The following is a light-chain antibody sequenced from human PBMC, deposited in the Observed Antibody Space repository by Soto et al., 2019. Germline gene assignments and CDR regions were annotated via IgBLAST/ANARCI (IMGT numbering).Light chain of an antibody. CDR2: DAS. CDR1: QGISGQ. V-gene: IGKV1-5*01. Sequence: DIQMTQSPSTLSAFAGDRVTVTCRASQGISGQLAWYQQRPGRAPKLLITDASNLNAGVPSRFSGSGSGTEFTLTISSLQPDDIATYYCQHYNAYPGTFGGGTKVDIK. J-gene: IGKJ4*01. CDR3: QHYNAYPGT.